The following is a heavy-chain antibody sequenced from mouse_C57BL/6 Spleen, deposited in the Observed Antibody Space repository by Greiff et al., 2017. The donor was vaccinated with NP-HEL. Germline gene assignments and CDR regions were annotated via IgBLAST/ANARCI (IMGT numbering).Heavy chain of an antibody. V-gene: IGHV1-4*01. CDR1: GYTFTSYT. Sequence: VQVVESGAELARPGASVKMSCKASGYTFTSYTMHWVKQRPGQGLEWIGYINPSSGYTKYNQKFKDKATLTADKSSSTAYMQLSSLTSEDSAVYYCANGSSSYYYAMDYWGQGTSVTVSS. J-gene: IGHJ4*01. CDR2: INPSSGYT. D-gene: IGHD1-1*01. CDR3: ANGSSSYYYAMDY.